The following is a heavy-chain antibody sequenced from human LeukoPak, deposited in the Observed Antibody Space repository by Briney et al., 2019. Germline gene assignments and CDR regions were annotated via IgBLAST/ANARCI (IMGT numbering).Heavy chain of an antibody. J-gene: IGHJ4*02. CDR1: GFTISSYS. Sequence: GRSLRLSCAASGFTISSYSMNWVRQAPGKGLEWVSYISRGAIYYADSVKGRFTISRDNAKNSLYLQMNSLRAEDTAVYYCAKELLGYCSSTSCSAFDYWGQGTLVTVSS. CDR2: ISRGAI. CDR3: AKELLGYCSSTSCSAFDY. D-gene: IGHD2-2*01. V-gene: IGHV3-48*01.